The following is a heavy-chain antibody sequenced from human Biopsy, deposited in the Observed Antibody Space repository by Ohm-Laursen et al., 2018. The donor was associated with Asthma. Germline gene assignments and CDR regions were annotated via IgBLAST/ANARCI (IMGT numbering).Heavy chain of an antibody. CDR1: GFAFGSYA. Sequence: SLRLSCTASGFAFGSYAMYWVRQAPGKGLEWVAVISYDGNHKFYEDSVKGRFTISRDNSKNTLYQQMNSLRTEDTAVYYCAKRRGYSGHDNDYWGQGTLVIVSS. V-gene: IGHV3-30*18. CDR2: ISYDGNHK. D-gene: IGHD5-12*01. J-gene: IGHJ4*02. CDR3: AKRRGYSGHDNDY.